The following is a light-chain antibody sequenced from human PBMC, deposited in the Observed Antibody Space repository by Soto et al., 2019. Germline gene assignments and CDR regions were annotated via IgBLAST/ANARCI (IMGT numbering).Light chain of an antibody. CDR2: AAS. V-gene: IGKV1-39*01. CDR3: QQRSSWPPT. Sequence: DIQMTQSPSSLAASVGDRVTITCRASQSISRYLNWYQQKPGKAPKLLIYAASSLQSGVPSRFSGSGSETYFTLTISSLQPEDSAVYFCQQRSSWPPTFGGGTKVEIK. CDR1: QSISRY. J-gene: IGKJ4*01.